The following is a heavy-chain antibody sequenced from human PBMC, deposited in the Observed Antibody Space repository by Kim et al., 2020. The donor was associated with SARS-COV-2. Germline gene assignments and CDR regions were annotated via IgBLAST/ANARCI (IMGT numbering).Heavy chain of an antibody. CDR1: GFIFSTYA. V-gene: IGHV3-64*02. J-gene: IGHJ4*02. Sequence: GGSLRLSCAASGFIFSTYAMHWVRQAPGKGPEYVSAISSNGADTYYADSVKGRFTISRDISKNTLYLQMGSLGAEDMAVYYCAREGRHCSGTACYLFDYWGQGTLVTVSS. CDR3: AREGRHCSGTACYLFDY. D-gene: IGHD2-2*01. CDR2: ISSNGADT.